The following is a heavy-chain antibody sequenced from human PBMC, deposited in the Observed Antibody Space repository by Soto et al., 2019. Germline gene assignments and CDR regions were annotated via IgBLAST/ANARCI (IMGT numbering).Heavy chain of an antibody. CDR1: GGSFSGYY. D-gene: IGHD6-13*01. V-gene: IGHV4-34*01. Sequence: QVQLQQWGAGLLKPSETLSLTCAVYGGSFSGYYWSWIRQPPGKGLEWIGEINHVGGTNYNPSLKRRINISVDTAKNQFSLKVNSVTAADTAVYYCARGQKGYSSRWYVDWGQGTPVNVSS. CDR2: INHVGGT. J-gene: IGHJ4*02. CDR3: ARGQKGYSSRWYVD.